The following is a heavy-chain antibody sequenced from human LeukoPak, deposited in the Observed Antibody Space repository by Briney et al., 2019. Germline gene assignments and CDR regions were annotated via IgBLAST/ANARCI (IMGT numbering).Heavy chain of an antibody. J-gene: IGHJ4*02. CDR3: ARVLAYSSSWYFDY. CDR1: GFTFSSYS. CDR2: ISSSSTTI. Sequence: GGSLRLSCAASGFTFSSYSMNWVRQAPGKGLEWVSYISSSSTTIYYADSVKGRFTISRDNSKNTLYLQMNSLRAEDTAVYYCARVLAYSSSWYFDYWGQGTLVTVSS. V-gene: IGHV3-48*01. D-gene: IGHD6-13*01.